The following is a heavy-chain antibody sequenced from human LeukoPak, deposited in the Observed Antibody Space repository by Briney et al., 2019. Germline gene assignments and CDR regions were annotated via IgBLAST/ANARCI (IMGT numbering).Heavy chain of an antibody. CDR2: ISYDGSNK. V-gene: IGHV3-30-3*01. D-gene: IGHD3-3*01. CDR1: GFDFSSNW. CDR3: ARDPHYDFWSGPYGLDV. J-gene: IGHJ6*02. Sequence: GGSLRLSCAASGFDFSSNWMHWVRHAPGKGLEWVAVISYDGSNKYYADAVKGRFTISRDNSKNTLYLQMNSLRAEDTAVYYCARDPHYDFWSGPYGLDVWGQGTTVTVSS.